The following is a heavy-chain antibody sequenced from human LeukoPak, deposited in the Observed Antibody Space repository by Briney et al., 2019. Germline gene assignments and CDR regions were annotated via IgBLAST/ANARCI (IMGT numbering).Heavy chain of an antibody. D-gene: IGHD5-18*01. CDR1: GFIVSSNY. CDR3: ARGPTRGYGDY. CDR2: IYSDSST. V-gene: IGHV3-53*01. Sequence: PGGSLRLSCVASGFIVSSNYMSWVRQAPGKGLEWVSIIYSDSSTYYADSVKGRFTISRDNSKNTVFLQMNSLRVEDTAVYYCARGPTRGYGDYWGQGTLVTVSS. J-gene: IGHJ4*02.